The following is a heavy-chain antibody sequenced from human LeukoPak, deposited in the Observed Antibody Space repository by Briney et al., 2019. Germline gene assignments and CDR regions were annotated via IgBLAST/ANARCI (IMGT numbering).Heavy chain of an antibody. CDR3: AKHTLAAVWFGAFDS. CDR2: ISGRSSYI. V-gene: IGHV3-21*01. CDR1: GFTFSSYS. J-gene: IGHJ4*02. D-gene: IGHD3-10*01. Sequence: NSGGSLRLSCAASGFTFSSYSMNWVRQAPGKGLEWVSFISGRSSYIYYADSVKGRFTISRDNAKNSLYLQMNSLRAEDTAVYYCAKHTLAAVWFGAFDSWGQGTLVTVSS.